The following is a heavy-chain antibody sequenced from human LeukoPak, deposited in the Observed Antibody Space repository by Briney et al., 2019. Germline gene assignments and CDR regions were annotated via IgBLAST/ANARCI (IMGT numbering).Heavy chain of an antibody. CDR1: GYTFSKFY. J-gene: IGHJ4*02. D-gene: IGHD3-22*01. CDR2: LNTQPNNDYT. V-gene: IGHV1-46*01. Sequence: ASVKVSCKASGYTFSKFYIHWVRQAPGQGLEWMGLLNTQPNNDYTNYAQKFQGRVTLTRDMSTNTVYMKLSSLTSEDTAVYYCARTSSGYYAHFDLWGQETLVTAS. CDR3: ARTSSGYYAHFDL.